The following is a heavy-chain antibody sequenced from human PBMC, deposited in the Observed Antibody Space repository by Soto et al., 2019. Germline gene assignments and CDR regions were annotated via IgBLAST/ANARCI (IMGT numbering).Heavy chain of an antibody. J-gene: IGHJ6*02. CDR2: IYYSGST. V-gene: IGHV4-30-4*01. CDR1: GGSISSGDYY. D-gene: IGHD2-2*01. Sequence: QVQLQESGPGLVKPSQTLSLTCTVSGGSISSGDYYWSWIRQPPGKGLEWIGYIYYSGSTYYNPSVKSRVTISVDTSKTQFSLKLSSVTAADTAVYYCARDRHQLLNYGMDVWGQGTTVTVSS. CDR3: ARDRHQLLNYGMDV.